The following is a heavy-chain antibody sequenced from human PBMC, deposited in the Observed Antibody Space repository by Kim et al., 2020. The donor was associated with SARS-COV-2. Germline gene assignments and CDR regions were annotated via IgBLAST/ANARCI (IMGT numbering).Heavy chain of an antibody. D-gene: IGHD5-12*01. CDR2: ISTRGESI. CDR1: GLSFSDSY. CDR3: ARSGNGYNAFGI. V-gene: IGHV3-11*01. Sequence: GGSLRLSCAASGLSFSDSYMNWVRQAPGKGLEWLSFISTRGESIFYADSVEGRFTISRDNAKNSLYLQMNYLRDEDTAVYYCARSGNGYNAFGIWGQGVLVPGSP. J-gene: IGHJ4*02.